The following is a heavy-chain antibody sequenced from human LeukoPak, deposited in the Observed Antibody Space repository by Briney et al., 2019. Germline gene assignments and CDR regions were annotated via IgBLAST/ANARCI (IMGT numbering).Heavy chain of an antibody. V-gene: IGHV3-48*01. J-gene: IGHJ4*02. CDR1: GFTFSSYS. Sequence: GGSLRLSCAASGFTFSSYSMNWVGQAPGKGLEWVSYISSRSSRHHADSVKGRFTISRDDAKNSLYLQMNSLRAEDTAVYYCARDLGPVHSGYWGQGTLVTVSS. D-gene: IGHD3-10*01. CDR3: ARDLGPVHSGY. CDR2: ISSRSSR.